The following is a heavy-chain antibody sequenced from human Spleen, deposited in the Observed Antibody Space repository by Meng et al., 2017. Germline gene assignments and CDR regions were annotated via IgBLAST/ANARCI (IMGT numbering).Heavy chain of an antibody. D-gene: IGHD6-13*01. CDR2: TYYRSKWYN. CDR3: ARVGYSSCWYWFDP. Sequence: SQTLSLTCAISGDSVSSNSAALNWIRQSPSRGLEWLGRTYYRSKWYNDYAVSVKSRITINPDTSKNQFSLQLNTVTPDDTAVYYCARVGYSSCWYWFDPWGQGTLVTVSS. CDR1: GDSVSSNSAA. J-gene: IGHJ5*02. V-gene: IGHV6-1*01.